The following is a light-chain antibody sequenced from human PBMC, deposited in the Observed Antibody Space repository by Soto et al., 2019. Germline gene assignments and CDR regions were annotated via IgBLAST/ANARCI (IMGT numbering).Light chain of an antibody. CDR1: QSVSNNY. CDR2: GSS. V-gene: IGKV3-20*01. J-gene: IGKJ2*01. Sequence: EIVLTQSPGTLSLSPGERATLSCRASQSVSNNYIAWYQQKPGQAPRLLIFGSSDSATGIPDRFSGSGSGTDFTLTISRLEPEDFAVYYCQQDGSSPPYTFGQGTNLEI. CDR3: QQDGSSPPYT.